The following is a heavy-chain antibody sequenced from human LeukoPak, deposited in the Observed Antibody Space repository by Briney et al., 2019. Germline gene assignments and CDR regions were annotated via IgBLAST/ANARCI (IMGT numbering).Heavy chain of an antibody. CDR2: ISSSGSTI. V-gene: IGHV3-48*03. D-gene: IGHD6-13*01. J-gene: IGHJ3*02. Sequence: GGSLRLSCAASGFTFNSYEMNWVRQAPGKGLEWVSYISSSGSTIYYADSVKGRFTISRDNAKNSLYLQMNSLRADDTAVYYCARDPPRIAAAGTKAFDIWGQGTIVTVSS. CDR1: GFTFNSYE. CDR3: ARDPPRIAAAGTKAFDI.